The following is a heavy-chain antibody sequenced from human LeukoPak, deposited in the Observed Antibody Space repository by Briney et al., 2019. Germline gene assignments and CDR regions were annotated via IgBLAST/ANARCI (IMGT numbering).Heavy chain of an antibody. Sequence: ASVKVSCKASGYTFTSYGISWVRQAPGQGLEWMGWISAYNGNTNYAQKLQGRVTMTTDTSTSTAYMELRSLRSDGTDVYYCARGRGQPVLIPFDYWGQGTLVTVSS. D-gene: IGHD6-6*01. J-gene: IGHJ4*02. V-gene: IGHV1-18*01. CDR2: ISAYNGNT. CDR3: ARGRGQPVLIPFDY. CDR1: GYTFTSYG.